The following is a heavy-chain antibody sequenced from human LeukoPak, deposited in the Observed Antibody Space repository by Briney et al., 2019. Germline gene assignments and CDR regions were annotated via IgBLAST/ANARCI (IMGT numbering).Heavy chain of an antibody. Sequence: SETLSLTCTVSGGSISYSSYYWGWIRQPPGKGLEWIGSIYYSGSTYYNPSLKSRVTISIDTSKNQFSLKLSSVTAADTAVYYCAREYRSSWYLNWFDPWGQGTLVTVSS. D-gene: IGHD6-13*01. J-gene: IGHJ5*02. CDR3: AREYRSSWYLNWFDP. V-gene: IGHV4-39*07. CDR1: GGSISYSSYY. CDR2: IYYSGST.